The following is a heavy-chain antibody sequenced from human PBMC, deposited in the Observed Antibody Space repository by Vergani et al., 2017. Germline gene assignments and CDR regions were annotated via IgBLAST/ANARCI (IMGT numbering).Heavy chain of an antibody. CDR1: GYSFTNYW. V-gene: IGHV5-51*01. J-gene: IGHJ4*02. CDR2: IHPADSAT. Sequence: EVQLVQSGAEVKKPGEPLKISCQISGYSFTNYWIGWVRQMPGKGLEWMGIIHPADSATRYSPSFQGQVTISVGKSISTAYLQLSSLRASDSAMYYCARLYGRDSSGGKYFDYWGQGTLVTVSS. CDR3: ARLYGRDSSGGKYFDY. D-gene: IGHD3-22*01.